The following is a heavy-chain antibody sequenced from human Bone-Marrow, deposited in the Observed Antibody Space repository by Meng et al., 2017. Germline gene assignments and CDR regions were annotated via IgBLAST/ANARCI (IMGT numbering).Heavy chain of an antibody. CDR2: IYWDDDK. J-gene: IGHJ1*01. D-gene: IGHD3-22*01. CDR1: GFSLSTSGVG. CDR3: AHRLLGSSSAGYFQH. Sequence: SGPTLVKPTQTLTLTCTFSGFSLSTSGVGVGWIRQPPGKALEWLALIYWDDDKRYSPSLKSRLTITKDTSKNQVVLTMTNMDPVDTAIYYCAHRLLGSSSAGYFQHWGQGTLVTVSS. V-gene: IGHV2-5*02.